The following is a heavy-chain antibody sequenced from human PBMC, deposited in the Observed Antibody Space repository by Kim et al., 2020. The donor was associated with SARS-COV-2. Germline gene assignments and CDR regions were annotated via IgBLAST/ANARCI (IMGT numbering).Heavy chain of an antibody. Sequence: GGSLRLSCAASGFTFSSYSMNWVRQAPGKGLEWVSSISSSSSYIYYADSVKGRFTISRDNAKNSLYLQMNSLRAEDTAVYYCASDTKLEMATTGADYWGQGTLVTVSS. V-gene: IGHV3-21*01. D-gene: IGHD1-1*01. J-gene: IGHJ4*02. CDR2: ISSSSSYI. CDR3: ASDTKLEMATTGADY. CDR1: GFTFSSYS.